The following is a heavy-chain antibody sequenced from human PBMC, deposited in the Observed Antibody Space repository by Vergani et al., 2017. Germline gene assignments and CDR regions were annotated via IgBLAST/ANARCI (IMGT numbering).Heavy chain of an antibody. CDR3: ARHRGDNDRGGMDV. V-gene: IGHV4-38-2*01. Sequence: QVQLQESGPGLVKPSETLSLTCAVPGYSTSSTYYWGWIRQPPGKGLEWIGSIYHSGSTYNNPSLKSRVTISVETSKNQFSLKLSSVTAADTAVYYCARHRGDNDRGGMDVWGQGTTVTVSS. CDR2: IYHSGST. D-gene: IGHD2-21*02. CDR1: GYSTSSTYY. J-gene: IGHJ6*02.